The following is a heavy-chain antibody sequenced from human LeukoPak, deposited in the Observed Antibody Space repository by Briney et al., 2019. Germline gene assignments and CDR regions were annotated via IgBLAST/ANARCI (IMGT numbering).Heavy chain of an antibody. CDR2: LIPILGIA. V-gene: IGHV1-69*04. CDR1: GGTFSSYA. Sequence: ASVKVSCKASGGTFSSYAISWGRQGPGQGLEWMGRLIPILGIANYAQKFQGRVTITADKSTSTAYMELSSLRYEDTAVYYCAIRIPLVGGDCYYDYWGQGTLVTVSS. CDR3: AIRIPLVGGDCYYDY. J-gene: IGHJ4*02. D-gene: IGHD2-21*02.